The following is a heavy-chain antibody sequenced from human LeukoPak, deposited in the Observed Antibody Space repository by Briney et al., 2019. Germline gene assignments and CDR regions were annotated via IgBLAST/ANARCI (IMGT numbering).Heavy chain of an antibody. J-gene: IGHJ4*02. D-gene: IGHD4-17*01. CDR2: IKQDGSEK. CDR1: GFTFSSYW. Sequence: PGGSLRLSCAASGFTFSSYWMSWVRQAPGKGLEWVANIKQDGSEKYYVDSVKGRFTISRDNAKNSLYLQMNSVRAENTAVYYCARFWDYGDYYFDYWGQGTLVTVSS. CDR3: ARFWDYGDYYFDY. V-gene: IGHV3-7*01.